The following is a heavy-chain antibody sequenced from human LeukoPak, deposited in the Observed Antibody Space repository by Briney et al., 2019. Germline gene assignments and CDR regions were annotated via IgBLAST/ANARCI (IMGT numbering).Heavy chain of an antibody. CDR3: ARDSSGWNDHYPFDY. CDR2: IIPIFGTA. CDR1: GGTFSSYA. Sequence: SVKVSCKASGGTFSSYAISWVRQAPGQGLECMGGIIPIFGTANYAQKFQGRVTITTDESTSTAYMELSSLRSEDTAVYYCARDSSGWNDHYPFDYWGQGTLVTVSS. V-gene: IGHV1-69*05. J-gene: IGHJ4*02. D-gene: IGHD6-19*01.